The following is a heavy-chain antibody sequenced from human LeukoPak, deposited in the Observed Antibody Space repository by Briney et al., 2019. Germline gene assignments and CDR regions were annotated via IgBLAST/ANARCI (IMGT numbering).Heavy chain of an antibody. Sequence: PGGSLRLSCAASGFTFSSYGMSWVRQAPGKGLEWVSAISGSGGSTYYADSVKGRFTISRDNSKNTLYLQMNSLRAEDTAVYYCAKDSAYTAMVYSDYWGQGTLVTVSS. CDR1: GFTFSSYG. CDR3: AKDSAYTAMVYSDY. CDR2: ISGSGGST. V-gene: IGHV3-23*01. D-gene: IGHD5-18*01. J-gene: IGHJ4*02.